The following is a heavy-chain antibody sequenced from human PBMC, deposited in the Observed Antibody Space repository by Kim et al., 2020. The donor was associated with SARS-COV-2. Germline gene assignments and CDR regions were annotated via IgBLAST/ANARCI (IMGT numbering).Heavy chain of an antibody. J-gene: IGHJ4*02. Sequence: KYYVDSVKGRFTISRDNAKNSLYLQMNSLRAEETAVYYSARSGYTYGFDYWGQGTLVIVSS. CDR2: K. V-gene: IGHV3-7*01. D-gene: IGHD5-18*01. CDR3: ARSGYTYGFDY.